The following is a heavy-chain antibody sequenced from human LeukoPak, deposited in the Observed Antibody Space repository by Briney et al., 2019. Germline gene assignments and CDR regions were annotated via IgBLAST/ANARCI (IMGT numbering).Heavy chain of an antibody. CDR2: INLDGSQK. V-gene: IGHV3-7*01. J-gene: IGHJ4*02. CDR1: GFTFSSYG. Sequence: GGSLRLSCAASGFTFSSYGMHWVRQAPGKGPEWVANINLDGSQKYYVDSVKGRFTISRDNTENSLYLQMNSLRAEDTALYYCARKRPNYFDYWGQGTLVTVSS. CDR3: ARKRPNYFDY.